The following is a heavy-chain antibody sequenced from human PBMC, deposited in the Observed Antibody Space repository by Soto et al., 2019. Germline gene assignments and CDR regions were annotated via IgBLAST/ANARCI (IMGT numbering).Heavy chain of an antibody. CDR3: ATTHGYYFDH. Sequence: SETLSLTCTVSGGSISSNYWSWIRQPPGKELEWIGYIYASGSTNYNPSLKSRLTMSVDTSKNQISLELSFVTAADTAVYHCATTHGYYFDHWSQGTLVTVSS. CDR1: GGSISSNY. D-gene: IGHD4-17*01. J-gene: IGHJ4*02. CDR2: IYASGST. V-gene: IGHV4-4*08.